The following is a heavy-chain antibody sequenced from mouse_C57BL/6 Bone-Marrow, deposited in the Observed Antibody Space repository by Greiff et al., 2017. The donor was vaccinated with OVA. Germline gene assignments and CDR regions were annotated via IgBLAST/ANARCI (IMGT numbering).Heavy chain of an antibody. CDR1: GYSITSGYY. CDR2: ISYDGSN. V-gene: IGHV3-6*01. D-gene: IGHD2-5*01. CDR3: ASPYYSNYPWYFDV. Sequence: EVKLLESGPGLVKPSQSLSLTCSVTGYSITSGYYWNWIRQFPGNKLEWMGYISYDGSNNYNPSLKNRISITRDTSKNQFFLKLNSVTTEDTATYYGASPYYSNYPWYFDVWGTGTTVTVSS. J-gene: IGHJ1*03.